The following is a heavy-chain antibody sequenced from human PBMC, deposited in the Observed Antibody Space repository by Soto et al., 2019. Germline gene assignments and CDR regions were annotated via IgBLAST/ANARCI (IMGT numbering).Heavy chain of an antibody. CDR1: GGSFSGYY. J-gene: IGHJ5*02. Sequence: SETLSLTCAVYGGSFSGYYWSWIRQPPGKGLEWIGEINHSGSTNYNPSLKSRVTISVDTSKNQFSLKLSSVTAADTAVYYCARHDSSGGYWFDPWGQGTLVTVSS. CDR3: ARHDSSGGYWFDP. V-gene: IGHV4-34*01. CDR2: INHSGST. D-gene: IGHD6-19*01.